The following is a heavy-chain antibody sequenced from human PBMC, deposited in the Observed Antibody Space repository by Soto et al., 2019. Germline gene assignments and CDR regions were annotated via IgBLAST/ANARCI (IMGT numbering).Heavy chain of an antibody. V-gene: IGHV3-33*01. J-gene: IGHJ4*02. CDR2: IWYDGSNK. CDR3: ARDGARSYEYGSSGYYSGLFDY. CDR1: GSTFSSYG. Sequence: PGGSLRLSCAASGSTFSSYGMHWVRQAPGKGLEWVAAIWYDGSNKYYADSVKGRFTISRDNSKNTLYLQMNSLRAEDTAVYYCARDGARSYEYGSSGYYSGLFDYWGQGTLVTVSS. D-gene: IGHD3-22*01.